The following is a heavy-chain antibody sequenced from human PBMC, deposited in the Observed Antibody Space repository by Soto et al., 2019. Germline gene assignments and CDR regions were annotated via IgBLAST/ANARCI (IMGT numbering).Heavy chain of an antibody. J-gene: IGHJ4*02. V-gene: IGHV1-18*01. Sequence: QVHLVQSGAEVMKPGASVKVSCKTSGYTFTNYGISWVRQAPGQGLEWLGFISGHNGKTNYAQRLQGRVNLTTDSSPNTVYMELGSLRSDDTAVYYCASSLIAVTGPYYFDSWGQGTPVTVSS. CDR3: ASSLIAVTGPYYFDS. CDR1: GYTFTNYG. D-gene: IGHD6-19*01. CDR2: ISGHNGKT.